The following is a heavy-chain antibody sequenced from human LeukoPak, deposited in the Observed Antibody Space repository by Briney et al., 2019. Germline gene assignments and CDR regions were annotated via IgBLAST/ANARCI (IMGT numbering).Heavy chain of an antibody. D-gene: IGHD6-13*01. J-gene: IGHJ5*02. V-gene: IGHV1-8*03. CDR1: GYTFTSYD. Sequence: ASVKVSCKASGYTFTSYDISWVRQATGQGLEWMGWMNPNSGNTGYAQKFQGRVTITRNTSISTAYMELSSLRSEDTAVYYCARGMGKAAAKRTWFDPGGQGTLVTVSS. CDR3: ARGMGKAAAKRTWFDP. CDR2: MNPNSGNT.